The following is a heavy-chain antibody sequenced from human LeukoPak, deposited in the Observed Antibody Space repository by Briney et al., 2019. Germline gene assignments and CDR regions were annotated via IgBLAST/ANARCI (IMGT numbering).Heavy chain of an antibody. Sequence: GGSLRLSCAASGSTFSNYAMNWVRQAPGKGLEWVSAISESGGSTYYTGSVKGRFTISRDNSKNTLYLKVNSLRAEDTAIYYCSSRGPCSGGSCYGLGYGGQGTLVTVSS. D-gene: IGHD2-15*01. CDR3: SSRGPCSGGSCYGLGY. V-gene: IGHV3-23*01. CDR1: GSTFSNYA. J-gene: IGHJ4*02. CDR2: ISESGGST.